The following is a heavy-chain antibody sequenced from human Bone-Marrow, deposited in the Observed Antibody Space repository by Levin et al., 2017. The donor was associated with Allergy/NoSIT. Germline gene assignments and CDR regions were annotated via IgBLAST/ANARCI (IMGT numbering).Heavy chain of an antibody. Sequence: SETLSLTCTVSGGSISSYYWSWIRQPPGKGLEWIGYIYYSGSTNYNPSLKSRVTISVDTSKNQFSLKLSSVTAADTAVYYCARVPTLTIAARPGGFDYWGQGTLVTVSS. D-gene: IGHD6-6*01. CDR1: GGSISSYY. CDR3: ARVPTLTIAARPGGFDY. CDR2: IYYSGST. V-gene: IGHV4-59*01. J-gene: IGHJ4*02.